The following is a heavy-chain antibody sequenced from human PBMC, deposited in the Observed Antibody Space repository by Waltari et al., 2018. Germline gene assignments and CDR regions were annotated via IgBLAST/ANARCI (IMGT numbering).Heavy chain of an antibody. CDR1: GFTFISSA. CDR2: IVVGSGNT. D-gene: IGHD6-25*01. CDR3: AAASSIAAIYYYYYYMDV. Sequence: QMQLVQSGPEVKKPGTSVKVSCKASGFTFISSAVQWVRQARGQRLEWIGWIVVGSGNTNYAQKFQERVTITRDMSTSTAYMELSSLRSEDTAVYYCAAASSIAAIYYYYYYMDVWGKGTTVTVSS. J-gene: IGHJ6*03. V-gene: IGHV1-58*01.